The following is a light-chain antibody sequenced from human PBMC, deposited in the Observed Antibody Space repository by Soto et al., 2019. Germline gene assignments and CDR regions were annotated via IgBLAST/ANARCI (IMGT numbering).Light chain of an antibody. CDR3: SSYTTSSTLLDV. J-gene: IGLJ1*01. V-gene: IGLV2-14*01. CDR1: SSDVGGYNS. Sequence: QSVLTQPASVSGSPGQSITISCTGTSSDVGGYNSVSWYQQHPGKAPKLMIYEVSNRPSGVSHRFSGSKSGNTASLTTSGLQAEDEADYYCSSYTTSSTLLDVFGTGTKLTVL. CDR2: EVS.